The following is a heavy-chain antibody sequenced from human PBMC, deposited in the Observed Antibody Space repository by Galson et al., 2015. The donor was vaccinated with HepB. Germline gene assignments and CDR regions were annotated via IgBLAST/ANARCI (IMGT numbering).Heavy chain of an antibody. CDR2: ISGSGGST. J-gene: IGHJ5*02. CDR3: AKVGAASRYDYVWGTLGH. V-gene: IGHV3-23*01. Sequence: SLRLSCAASGFTFSSYAMSWVRQAPGKGLEWVSAISGSGGSTYYADSVKGRYTISRDNSKNTLYLQMNSLRAEDTAVYYCAKVGAASRYDYVWGTLGHWGQGTLVTVSS. D-gene: IGHD3-16*01. CDR1: GFTFSSYA.